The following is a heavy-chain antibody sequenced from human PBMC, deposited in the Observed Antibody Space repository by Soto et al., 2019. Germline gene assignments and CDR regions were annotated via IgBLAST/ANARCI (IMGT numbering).Heavy chain of an antibody. Sequence: PGESLKISCRGSGYGFNTNWFGWVRQLPGRGLEWVGIMYPGDSDTRYNPSLQGHVTLSADVTVSTAFLQWCSLKTSDTGIYFCARLPRACNKTSCYYADHWGQGTQVTVSS. CDR3: ARLPRACNKTSCYYADH. J-gene: IGHJ4*02. CDR1: GYGFNTNW. D-gene: IGHD2-2*01. V-gene: IGHV5-51*01. CDR2: MYPGDSDT.